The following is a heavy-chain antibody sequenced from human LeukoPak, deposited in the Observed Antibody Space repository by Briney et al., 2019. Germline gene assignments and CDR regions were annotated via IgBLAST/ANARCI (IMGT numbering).Heavy chain of an antibody. CDR1: GFTFSNYW. J-gene: IGHJ4*02. D-gene: IGHD5-12*01. CDR2: INQDGSEE. Sequence: GGSLRLSCAASGFTFSNYWMTWVRQAPGKGLEWVAHINQDGSEEHYMDSVRARFTISRDNAKNSLSLQMNSLRAEDTAVYYCVRDGGVSGYDLLDYWGQGTVVTVSS. CDR3: VRDGGVSGYDLLDY. V-gene: IGHV3-7*01.